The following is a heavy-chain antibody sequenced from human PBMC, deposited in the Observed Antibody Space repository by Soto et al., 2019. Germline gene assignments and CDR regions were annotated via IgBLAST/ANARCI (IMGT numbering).Heavy chain of an antibody. CDR3: ARDSGRGGY. V-gene: IGHV4-31*03. D-gene: IGHD3-10*01. CDR1: GGSISRGGYC. Sequence: SLSLTCPVFGGSISRGGYCWSWIRQHPGKGLEWIGYIYYSGSTYYNPSLKSRVTISVDTSKNQFSLKLSSVTAADKAVYYCARDSGRGGYWGQGTLVTVYS. CDR2: IYYSGST. J-gene: IGHJ4*02.